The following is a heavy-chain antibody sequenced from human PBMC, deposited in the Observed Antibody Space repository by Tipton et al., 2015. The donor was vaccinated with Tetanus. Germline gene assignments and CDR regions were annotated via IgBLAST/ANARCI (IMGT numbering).Heavy chain of an antibody. Sequence: QLVPSGAEVKKPGASVKVSCKASGYTFTSYGLNWVRKAAGRGFEWMGWLNPKSGSAAYAPRFQGRVTMTTNTSITTAFMEVASLTYEDTAVYYCASGSSIRHGLDVWGHGTSVTVSS. CDR3: ASGSSIRHGLDV. J-gene: IGHJ6*02. V-gene: IGHV1-8*02. CDR1: GYTFTSYG. CDR2: LNPKSGSA. D-gene: IGHD2-2*01.